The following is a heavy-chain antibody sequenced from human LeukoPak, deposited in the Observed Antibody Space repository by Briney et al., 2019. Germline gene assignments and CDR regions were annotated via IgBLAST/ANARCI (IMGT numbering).Heavy chain of an antibody. J-gene: IGHJ1*01. CDR1: GFTFSSYS. D-gene: IGHD3-22*01. Sequence: GGSLRLSCAASGFTFSSYSMNWLRQAPGKGLEWVSSISSSSSYIYYADSVKGRFTISRDNAKNSLYLQMNSLRAEDTAVYYCAREWLYYYDSSGYYYGSEYFQHWGQGTLVTVSS. CDR3: AREWLYYYDSSGYYYGSEYFQH. V-gene: IGHV3-21*01. CDR2: ISSSSSYI.